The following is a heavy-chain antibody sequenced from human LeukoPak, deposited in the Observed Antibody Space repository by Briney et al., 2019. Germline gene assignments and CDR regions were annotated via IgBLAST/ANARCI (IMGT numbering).Heavy chain of an antibody. CDR1: GYTFTSYY. Sequence: ASVKVSCKASGYTFTSYYMHSVRQAPGQGLEWMGIINPSGGSTSYAQKLQGRVTMTRDMSTSTVYMELSSLRSEDTAVYYCARDRVTTRAFDIWGQGTMVTVSS. CDR2: INPSGGST. D-gene: IGHD4-17*01. J-gene: IGHJ3*02. V-gene: IGHV1-46*01. CDR3: ARDRVTTRAFDI.